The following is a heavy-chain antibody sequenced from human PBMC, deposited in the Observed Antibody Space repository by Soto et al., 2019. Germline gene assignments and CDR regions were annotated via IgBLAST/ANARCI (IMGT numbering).Heavy chain of an antibody. J-gene: IGHJ2*01. V-gene: IGHV3-30*03. CDR3: ERDGWGSNWYFDL. Sequence: GGSLRLSCGAPGVTFKDYGMHWVRQAPGKGLEWVAVISYDGKQTYYADSVKGRFTISKDKSKRTLFLQMNSLRVDDTAVYYCERDGWGSNWYFDLWGRGTLVTGSS. CDR2: ISYDGKQT. D-gene: IGHD3-16*01. CDR1: GVTFKDYG.